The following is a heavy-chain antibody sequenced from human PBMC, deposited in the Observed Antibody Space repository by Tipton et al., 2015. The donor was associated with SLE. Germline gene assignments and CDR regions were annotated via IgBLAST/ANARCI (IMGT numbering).Heavy chain of an antibody. CDR2: IYYSGST. CDR3: ASSRDPYGYFDL. Sequence: LRLSCTVSGGSISSYYWSWIRQPPGKGLEWIGSIYYSGSTNYNPSLKSRVTISVDTSKNQFSLKLSSVTAADTAVYYCASSRDPYGYFDLWGRGTLVTVSS. J-gene: IGHJ2*01. D-gene: IGHD5-24*01. V-gene: IGHV4-59*08. CDR1: GGSISSYY.